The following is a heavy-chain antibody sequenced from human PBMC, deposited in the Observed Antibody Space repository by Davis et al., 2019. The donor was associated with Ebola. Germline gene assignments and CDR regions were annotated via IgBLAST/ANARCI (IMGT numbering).Heavy chain of an antibody. Sequence: GESLKISCAASGFTFSSYGMHWVRQAPGKGLEWVAVIWYDGSNKYYADSVKGRFTISRDNSKNTLYLQMNSLRAEDTAVYYCARAPLYDISWFDPWGQGTLVTVSS. CDR3: ARAPLYDISWFDP. CDR1: GFTFSSYG. J-gene: IGHJ5*02. D-gene: IGHD3-9*01. V-gene: IGHV3-33*01. CDR2: IWYDGSNK.